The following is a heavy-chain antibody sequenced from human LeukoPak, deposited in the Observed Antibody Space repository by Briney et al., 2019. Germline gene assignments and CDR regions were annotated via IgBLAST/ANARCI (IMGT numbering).Heavy chain of an antibody. CDR1: GGTFSSYA. D-gene: IGHD3-9*01. CDR3: ARNYDILTGSLGY. CDR2: IIPILGIA. Sequence: GASVKVSCKTSGGTFSSYAISWVRQAPGQGLEWMGRIIPILGIANYAQKFQGRVTITADKSTSTAYMELSSLRSEDTAVYYCARNYDILTGSLGYWGQGTLVTVSS. V-gene: IGHV1-69*04. J-gene: IGHJ4*02.